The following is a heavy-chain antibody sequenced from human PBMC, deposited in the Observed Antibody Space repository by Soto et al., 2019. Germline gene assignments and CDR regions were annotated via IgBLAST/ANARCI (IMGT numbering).Heavy chain of an antibody. D-gene: IGHD2-15*01. CDR3: AREECSGGSCYPGWFDP. CDR2: ISAYNGNT. Sequence: QVPLVQSGAEVKKPGASVKVSCKASGYTFTSYGISWVRQAPGQGLEWRGWISAYNGNTNYAQKLQGRVTMTTDTSTSTAYMELRSLRSDDTAVYYCAREECSGGSCYPGWFDPWGQGTLVTVSS. CDR1: GYTFTSYG. J-gene: IGHJ5*02. V-gene: IGHV1-18*01.